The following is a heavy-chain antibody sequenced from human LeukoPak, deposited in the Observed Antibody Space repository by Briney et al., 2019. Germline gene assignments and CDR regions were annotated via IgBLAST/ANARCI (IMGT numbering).Heavy chain of an antibody. CDR1: GYTYTGYY. J-gene: IGHJ5*02. CDR3: ARGRSAVLRYFDWLFKFDP. CDR2: INPNSGGT. Sequence: ASVKVSCKASGYTYTGYYMHWVRQAPGQGLEWMGWINPNSGGTNYAQKFQGRVTMTRDTSISTAYMELSRLRSDDTAVYYCARGRSAVLRYFDWLFKFDPWGQGTLVTVSS. D-gene: IGHD3-9*01. V-gene: IGHV1-2*02.